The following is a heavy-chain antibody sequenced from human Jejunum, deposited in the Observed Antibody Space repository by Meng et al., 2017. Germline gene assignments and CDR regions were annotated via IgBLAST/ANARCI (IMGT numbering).Heavy chain of an antibody. CDR2: MNQDGSQK. CDR3: ARDRGVSETNNWYFDL. CDR1: GFSFSGNW. D-gene: IGHD3-10*01. V-gene: IGHV3-7*01. Sequence: GGSLRLSCAASGFSFSGNWMTWVRQAPGKGLEWVACMNQDGSQKYYVDSVKGRFTISRDNTWNSLYLQMDSLRAEDTAVYYCARDRGVSETNNWYFDLWGRGTLVTVSS. J-gene: IGHJ2*01.